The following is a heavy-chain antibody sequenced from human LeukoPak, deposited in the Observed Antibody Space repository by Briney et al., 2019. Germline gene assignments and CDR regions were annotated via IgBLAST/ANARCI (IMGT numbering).Heavy chain of an antibody. CDR1: GYSISSGYY. V-gene: IGHV4-38-2*02. CDR2: IYRSGRT. CDR3: ARERLGGSYYRPVDY. D-gene: IGHD1-26*01. Sequence: PSETLSLTCTVSGYSISSGYYWGWIRQPPGKGLEWIGSIYRSGRTFYNPSLKSRVTTSVDTSRNQFSLKVSSVSAEDTALYYCARERLGGSYYRPVDYWGQGTLVTVSS. J-gene: IGHJ4*02.